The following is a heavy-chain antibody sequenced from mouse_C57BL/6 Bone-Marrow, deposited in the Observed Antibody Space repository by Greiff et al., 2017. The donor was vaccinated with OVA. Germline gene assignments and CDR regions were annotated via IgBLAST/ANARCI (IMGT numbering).Heavy chain of an antibody. CDR2: IRNKANGYTT. CDR1: GFTFTDYY. J-gene: IGHJ3*01. D-gene: IGHD1-3*01. CDR3: ARLVAWFAY. Sequence: EVQRVESGGGLVQPGGSLSLSCAASGFTFTDYYMSWVRQPPGKALEWLGFIRNKANGYTTEYSASVKGRFTISRDNSQSILYLQMNALGAEDSATYYCARLVAWFAYWGQGTLVTVSA. V-gene: IGHV7-3*01.